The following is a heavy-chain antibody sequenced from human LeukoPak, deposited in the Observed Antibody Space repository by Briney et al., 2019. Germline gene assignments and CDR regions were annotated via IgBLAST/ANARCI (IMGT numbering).Heavy chain of an antibody. V-gene: IGHV4-59*12. CDR2: IYYSGST. Sequence: SETLSLTCTVSGGSISSYYRSWIRQPPGKGLEWIGYIYYSGSTNYNPSLKSRVTISVDTSKNQFSLKLSSVTAADTAVYYCARDRADGYNVFDYWGQGTLVTVSS. CDR1: GGSISSYY. J-gene: IGHJ4*02. D-gene: IGHD5-24*01. CDR3: ARDRADGYNVFDY.